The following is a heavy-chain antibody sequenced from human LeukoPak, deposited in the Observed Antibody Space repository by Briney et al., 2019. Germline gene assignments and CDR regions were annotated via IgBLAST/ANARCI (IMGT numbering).Heavy chain of an antibody. J-gene: IGHJ6*03. CDR1: GFSFSNFW. Sequence: GGSLRLSCAASGFSFSNFWMHWVREVPGKGLEWGSRIDTDANTPGYADSVKGRFIISRDNDKNTLHLQMNSLRVEDTAVYFCARVPLDFWSGYGSDYYYYYMDVWGEGTTVTVSS. D-gene: IGHD3-3*01. CDR3: ARVPLDFWSGYGSDYYYYYMDV. V-gene: IGHV3-74*01. CDR2: IDTDANTP.